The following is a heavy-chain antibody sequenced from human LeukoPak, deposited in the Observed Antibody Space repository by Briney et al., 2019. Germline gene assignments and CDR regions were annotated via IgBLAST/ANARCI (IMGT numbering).Heavy chain of an antibody. CDR2: IIPIFGTA. V-gene: IGHV1-69*13. Sequence: SVTVSCKASGGTFSSYAISWVRQAPGQGLGWMGGIIPIFGTANYAQKFQGRVTITADESTSTAYMELSSLRSEDTAVYYCARASPIVVVVAATDNWFDPWGQGTLVTVSS. CDR3: ARASPIVVVVAATDNWFDP. CDR1: GGTFSSYA. D-gene: IGHD2-15*01. J-gene: IGHJ5*02.